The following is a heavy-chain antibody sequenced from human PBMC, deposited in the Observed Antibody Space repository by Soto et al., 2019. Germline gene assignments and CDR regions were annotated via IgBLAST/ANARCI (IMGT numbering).Heavy chain of an antibody. V-gene: IGHV3-30*18. Sequence: QVQLVESGGGVVQPGRSLRLSCGASGFTFSRHNIHWLRQAPGKGLEWVAAVLYDGSNEYYADSVKGRFTLSRDNSKNTMSLQMNGPRAEDTAVYYCAKGGFEYSGSFQDYLDVWGKGTTVTVS. CDR1: GFTFSRHN. CDR3: AKGGFEYSGSFQDYLDV. D-gene: IGHD3-10*01. J-gene: IGHJ6*03. CDR2: VLYDGSNE.